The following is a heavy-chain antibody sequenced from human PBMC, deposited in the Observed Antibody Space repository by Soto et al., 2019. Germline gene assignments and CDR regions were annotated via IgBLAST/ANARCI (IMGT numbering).Heavy chain of an antibody. D-gene: IGHD6-6*01. CDR1: GYTFTSYD. CDR3: ARESIAARSRDGYYYYYGMDV. CDR2: MNPNSGNT. V-gene: IGHV1-8*01. Sequence: ASVKVSCKASGYTFTSYDINWVRQATGQGLEWMGWMNPNSGNTGYAQKFQGRVTITADESTSTAYMELSSLRSEDTAVYYCARESIAARSRDGYYYYYGMDVWGQGTTVTVSS. J-gene: IGHJ6*02.